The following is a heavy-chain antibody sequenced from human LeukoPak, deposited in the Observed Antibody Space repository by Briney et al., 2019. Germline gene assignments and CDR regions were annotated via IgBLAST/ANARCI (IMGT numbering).Heavy chain of an antibody. CDR2: INPNSGGT. CDR1: GYTFTGYY. Sequence: ASVKVSCKASGYTFTGYYMHWVRQAPGQGLEWMGWINPNSGGTNYAKKFQGRVTMTRDTSISTAYMELSRLRSDDTAVYYCARDRYDFWSGYHDYWGQGTLVTVSS. V-gene: IGHV1-2*02. J-gene: IGHJ4*02. D-gene: IGHD3-3*01. CDR3: ARDRYDFWSGYHDY.